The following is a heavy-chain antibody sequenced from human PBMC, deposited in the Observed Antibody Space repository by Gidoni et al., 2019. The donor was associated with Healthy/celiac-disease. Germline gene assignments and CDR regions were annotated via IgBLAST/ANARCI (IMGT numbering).Heavy chain of an antibody. CDR2: INHSGST. J-gene: IGHJ5*02. V-gene: IGHV4-34*01. D-gene: IGHD2-2*01. Sequence: VQLQQWGAGLLKPSETLSLTCAVYGGSFSGYYWNFIRQPPGKGLEWIGEINHSGSTNYNPSLKSRVTISVDTSKNQFSLRLSSVTAADTALYYCARGGRPVPAANWFDPWGQGTLVTVSS. CDR3: ARGGRPVPAANWFDP. CDR1: GGSFSGYY.